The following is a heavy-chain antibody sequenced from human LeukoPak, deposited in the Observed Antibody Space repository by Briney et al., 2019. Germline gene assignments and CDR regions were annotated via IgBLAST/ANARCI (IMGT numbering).Heavy chain of an antibody. D-gene: IGHD4-23*01. CDR3: ARDRGNSDPGDLFDS. Sequence: GGSLRLSCAASGFTFSDYYMSWIRQAPGKGLEGVSYISGSGSTVYYAASVRGRFTISRDHAKNSLFLQINSLRAEDTAVYYCARDRGNSDPGDLFDSWGQGTLVTVSS. CDR1: GFTFSDYY. V-gene: IGHV3-11*01. CDR2: ISGSGSTV. J-gene: IGHJ5*01.